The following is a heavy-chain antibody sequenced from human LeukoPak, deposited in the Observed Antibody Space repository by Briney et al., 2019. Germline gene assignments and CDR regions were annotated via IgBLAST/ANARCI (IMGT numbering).Heavy chain of an antibody. V-gene: IGHV3-11*01. CDR2: ISSSGSTI. Sequence: PGGSLRLSCAASGFTFSDYYMSWIRQAPGKGLEWVSYISSSGSTIYYADSVKGRFTISRDNAKNSLYLQMNSLRAEDTAVCYCARGWESVVVPAAIDYWGQGTLVTVSS. D-gene: IGHD2-2*01. J-gene: IGHJ4*02. CDR3: ARGWESVVVPAAIDY. CDR1: GFTFSDYY.